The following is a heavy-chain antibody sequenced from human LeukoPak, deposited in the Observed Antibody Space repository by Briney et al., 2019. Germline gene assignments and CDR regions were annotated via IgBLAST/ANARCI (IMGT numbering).Heavy chain of an antibody. D-gene: IGHD2-2*01. CDR1: GFTFSSYA. CDR3: AKDLPARIVVVPAASPDHY. Sequence: PGGSLRLSCAASGFTFSSYAMSWVRQAPGKGLGWVSAISGSGGSTYYADSVKGRFTISRDNSKNTLYLQMNSLRAEDTAVYYCAKDLPARIVVVPAASPDHYWGQGTLVTVSS. J-gene: IGHJ4*02. CDR2: ISGSGGST. V-gene: IGHV3-23*01.